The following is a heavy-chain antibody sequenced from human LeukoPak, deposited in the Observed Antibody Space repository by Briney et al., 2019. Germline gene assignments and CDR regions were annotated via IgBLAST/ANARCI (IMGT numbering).Heavy chain of an antibody. Sequence: ASVKVSCKTSGYTFTGQYLHWVRQAPGQGLEWMGWINPNSGGTKSAQEFQGRVIMTRDMSISTAYMELRSLSSDDTAVYYCARGRQLHLGELFPFAEFFQPWGQGTLVTVFS. J-gene: IGHJ1*01. CDR1: GYTFTGQY. V-gene: IGHV1-2*02. CDR2: INPNSGGT. CDR3: ARGRQLHLGELFPFAEFFQP. D-gene: IGHD3-16*01.